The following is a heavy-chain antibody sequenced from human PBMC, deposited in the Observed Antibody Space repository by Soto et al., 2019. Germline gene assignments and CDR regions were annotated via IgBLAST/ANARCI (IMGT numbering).Heavy chain of an antibody. D-gene: IGHD3-22*01. CDR2: IYTSGST. V-gene: IGHV4-4*07. Sequence: SETLSLTCTVSGGSISSYYWSWIRQPAGKGLEWIGRIYTSGSTNYNPSLKSRVTMSVDTSKNQFSLKLSSVTAADTAVYYCAREDHYDSSGYSLDYWGQGTLVTVSS. CDR1: GGSISSYY. J-gene: IGHJ4*02. CDR3: AREDHYDSSGYSLDY.